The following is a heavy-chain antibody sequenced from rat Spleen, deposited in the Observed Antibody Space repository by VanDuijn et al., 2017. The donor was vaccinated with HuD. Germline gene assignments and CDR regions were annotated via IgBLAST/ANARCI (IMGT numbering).Heavy chain of an antibody. D-gene: IGHD1-4*01. CDR1: GFTFSNYD. V-gene: IGHV5S23*01. CDR3: SRPYLDYPGPHYFDY. J-gene: IGHJ2*01. CDR2: ISPSGDNT. Sequence: EVQLVESDGGLVQPGRSLKLSCAASGFTFSNYDMAWVRQAPTKGLEWVASISPSGDNTYYRDSVKGRFTVSRDNAKSTLYLQKNNLRSEDTATYYCSRPYLDYPGPHYFDYWGQGVMVTVSS.